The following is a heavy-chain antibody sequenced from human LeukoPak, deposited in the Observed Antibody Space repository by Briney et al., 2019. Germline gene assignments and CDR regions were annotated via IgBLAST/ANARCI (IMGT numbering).Heavy chain of an antibody. V-gene: IGHV3-23*01. Sequence: GGSLRLSCAASGFTFSSYAMTWVRQAPGKGLEWVSAISGSGGSTYYADSVKGRFTISRDNAKNTLYLQMNALRVEDTAVYYCATSPVISRDWGQGTLVTVSS. D-gene: IGHD2-21*01. CDR2: ISGSGGST. CDR1: GFTFSSYA. CDR3: ATSPVISRD. J-gene: IGHJ4*02.